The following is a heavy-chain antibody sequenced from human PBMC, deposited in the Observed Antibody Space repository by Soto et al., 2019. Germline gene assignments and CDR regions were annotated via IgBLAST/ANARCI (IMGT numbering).Heavy chain of an antibody. Sequence: SETLSLTCTVSGGSISSSSYYWGWIRQPPGKGLEWIGSIYYSGSTYYNPSLKSRVTISVDTSKNQFSLKLSSVTAADTAVYYCARRGYSGYDWEFDYWGQGTLVTVS. CDR3: ARRGYSGYDWEFDY. J-gene: IGHJ4*02. CDR2: IYYSGST. CDR1: GGSISSSSYY. V-gene: IGHV4-39*01. D-gene: IGHD5-12*01.